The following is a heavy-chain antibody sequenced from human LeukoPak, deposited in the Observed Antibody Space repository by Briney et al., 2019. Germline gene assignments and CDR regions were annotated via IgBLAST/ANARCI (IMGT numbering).Heavy chain of an antibody. Sequence: GGSLRLSCAASGIIFSNYWMHWVRQAPGKGLVWVSRINRDGSSTSYADSVKGRFTISRDNAKNTLYLQMNSLRAEDTAVYYCAKDWDVVVPAAMSPGFDYWGQGTLVTVSS. CDR2: INRDGSST. D-gene: IGHD2-2*01. CDR1: GIIFSNYW. CDR3: AKDWDVVVPAAMSPGFDY. V-gene: IGHV3-74*01. J-gene: IGHJ4*02.